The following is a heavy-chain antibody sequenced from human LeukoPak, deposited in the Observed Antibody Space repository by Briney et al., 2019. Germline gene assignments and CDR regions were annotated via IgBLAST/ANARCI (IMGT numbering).Heavy chain of an antibody. CDR2: INPNSGGT. V-gene: IGHV1-2*02. CDR1: GYTFTGYY. CDR3: ARDSASLAVAGTGTDY. D-gene: IGHD6-19*01. J-gene: IGHJ4*02. Sequence: ASVKVSCKASGYTFTGYYMHWVRPAPGQGLEWMGWINPNSGGTNYAQKFQGRVTMTRDTSISTAYMELSRLRSDDTAVYYCARDSASLAVAGTGTDYWGQGTLVTVSS.